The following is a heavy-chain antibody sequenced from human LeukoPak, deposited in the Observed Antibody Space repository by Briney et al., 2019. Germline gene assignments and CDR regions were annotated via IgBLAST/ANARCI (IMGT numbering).Heavy chain of an antibody. Sequence: ASVNVSFKASGFIFSTSVMQWWRRSRGQRLECIGWIVVGSGNTNYAQKFQERVTITRDMSTSTAYMELSSLRSEDTAVYYCARDLEPVVPPGYSAVSEIYYYIMDVWGQGTTVTVSS. V-gene: IGHV1-58*02. CDR1: GFIFSTSV. J-gene: IGHJ6*02. D-gene: IGHD2-15*01. CDR2: IVVGSGNT. CDR3: ARDLEPVVPPGYSAVSEIYYYIMDV.